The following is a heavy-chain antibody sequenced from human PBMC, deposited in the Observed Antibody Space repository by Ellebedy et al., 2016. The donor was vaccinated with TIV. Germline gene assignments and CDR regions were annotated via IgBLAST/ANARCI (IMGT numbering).Heavy chain of an antibody. Sequence: MPSETLSLTCTVSGGSIRSTSYYWGWIRQPPGKGLEWIGSIYYSGNTYYNPSLKSRVTISIDTSKNQFSLKVTSVTAADTAVYYCARGGTLGGSYRWGQGTLVTVSS. J-gene: IGHJ4*02. D-gene: IGHD3-16*02. CDR2: IYYSGNT. CDR3: ARGGTLGGSYR. V-gene: IGHV4-39*07. CDR1: GGSIRSTSYY.